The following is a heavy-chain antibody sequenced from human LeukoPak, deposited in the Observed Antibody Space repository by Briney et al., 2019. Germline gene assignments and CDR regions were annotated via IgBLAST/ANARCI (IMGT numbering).Heavy chain of an antibody. V-gene: IGHV5-51*01. CDR3: ARRSYCSSTSCYYFDY. Sequence: GESLEISCKGSGYRFAGYWIGWVRQMPGKGLEWMGIIYPGDSDTRYSPSFQGQVTISVDKSISTAYLQWSSLKASDTAMYYCARRSYCSSTSCYYFDYWGQGTLVTVSS. CDR2: IYPGDSDT. CDR1: GYRFAGYW. J-gene: IGHJ4*02. D-gene: IGHD2-2*01.